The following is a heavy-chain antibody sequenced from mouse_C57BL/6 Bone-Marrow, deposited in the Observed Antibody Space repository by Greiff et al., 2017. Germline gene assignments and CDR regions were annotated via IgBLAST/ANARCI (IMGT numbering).Heavy chain of an antibody. CDR1: GFNIKDAY. Sequence: EVQLQQSGAELVRPGASVKLSCTASGFNIKDAYMHWVKQRPEQGLEWIGWIDPENGDTEYASKFQGKATITADTSSNTAYLQLSSLTSEDTAVYYCTYGSYRFAYWGQGTLVTVSA. CDR3: TYGSYRFAY. CDR2: IDPENGDT. D-gene: IGHD2-1*01. V-gene: IGHV14-4*01. J-gene: IGHJ3*01.